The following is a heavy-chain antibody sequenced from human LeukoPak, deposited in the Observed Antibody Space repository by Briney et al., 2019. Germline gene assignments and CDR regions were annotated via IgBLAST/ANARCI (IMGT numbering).Heavy chain of an antibody. D-gene: IGHD5-18*01. V-gene: IGHV5-10-1*04. CDR2: IEPNDSCT. J-gene: IGHJ4*02. Sequence: GESLKISCKASGSSFTNFCFSGLRRLPGKGREWLRGIEPNDSCTNYNPSLQGQVTISADKSIHTAYLKWNCLTATDTAVYYWTRWSGNTYSYDYGGQGTLVAVSS. CDR1: GSSFTNFC. CDR3: TRWSGNTYSYDY.